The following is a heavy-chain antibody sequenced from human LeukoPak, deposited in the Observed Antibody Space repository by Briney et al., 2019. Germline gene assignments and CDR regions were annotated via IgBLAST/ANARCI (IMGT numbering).Heavy chain of an antibody. D-gene: IGHD1-7*01. CDR1: GGSISSHY. CDR3: ARDFLGHRYNWNL. CDR2: IYYSGST. J-gene: IGHJ4*02. V-gene: IGHV4-59*11. Sequence: PSETLSLTCTVSGGSISSHYWSWIRQPPGKGLEWIGYIYYSGSTNYNPSLKSRVTISVDTSKNQFSLKLSSVTAADTAVYYCARDFLGHRYNWNLWGQGTLVTVSS.